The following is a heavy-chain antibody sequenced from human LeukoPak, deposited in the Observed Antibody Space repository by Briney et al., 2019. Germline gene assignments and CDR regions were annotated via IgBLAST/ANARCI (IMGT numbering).Heavy chain of an antibody. D-gene: IGHD1-26*01. CDR1: GYSCPTYW. Sequence: GEPLNICSRCAGYSCPTYWNAWVRQMPGKDVEWMGISYPSDSDTRHSSSFQGQVTISADKSISTAYLQWSRLKASDTAMYYCARTVGAMGFDYWGEGTLVTVSS. J-gene: IGHJ4*02. V-gene: IGHV5-51*01. CDR3: ARTVGAMGFDY. CDR2: SYPSDSDT.